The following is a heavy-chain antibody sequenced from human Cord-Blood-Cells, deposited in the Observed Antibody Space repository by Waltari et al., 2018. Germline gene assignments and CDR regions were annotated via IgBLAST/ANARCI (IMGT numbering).Heavy chain of an antibody. CDR3: AATYGSGSYSDY. V-gene: IGHV1-2*02. Sequence: QVQLVQSGAEVKKPGASVKVSCKASGYTFTGYYMHWVRQAPGQGLEWMGWINPNSGCTNDAPKVHGRVTMTMYTSISTAYMELSRLRSDDTAVYYCAATYGSGSYSDYWGQGTLVTVSS. CDR1: GYTFTGYY. J-gene: IGHJ4*02. D-gene: IGHD3-10*01. CDR2: INPNSGCT.